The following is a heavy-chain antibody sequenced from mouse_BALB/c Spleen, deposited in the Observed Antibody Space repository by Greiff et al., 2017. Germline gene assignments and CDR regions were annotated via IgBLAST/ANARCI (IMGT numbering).Heavy chain of an antibody. Sequence: LQQPGSELVRPGASVKLSCKASGYTFTSYWMHWVKQRHGQGLEWIGNIYPGSGSTNYDEKFKSKGTLTVDTSSSTAYMHLSSLTSEDSAVYYCTRGRSLYGSSYYYAMDYWGQGTSVTVSS. CDR1: GYTFTSYW. D-gene: IGHD1-1*01. V-gene: IGHV1S22*01. J-gene: IGHJ4*01. CDR2: IYPGSGST. CDR3: TRGRSLYGSSYYYAMDY.